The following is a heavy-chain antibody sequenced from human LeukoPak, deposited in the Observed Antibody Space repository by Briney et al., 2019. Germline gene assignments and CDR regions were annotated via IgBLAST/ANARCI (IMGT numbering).Heavy chain of an antibody. CDR2: IRFDGRNI. CDR3: AKAVGYSSSYLGY. V-gene: IGHV3-30*02. D-gene: IGHD6-13*01. CDR1: GFTFSSYG. Sequence: GSLRLSCAASGFTFSSYGMHWVRQAPGKGLEWVAFIRFDGRNIYYADSVKGRFTISRDNSKNTLYLQMNSLRAEDTAVYYCAKAVGYSSSYLGYWGQGTLVTVSS. J-gene: IGHJ4*02.